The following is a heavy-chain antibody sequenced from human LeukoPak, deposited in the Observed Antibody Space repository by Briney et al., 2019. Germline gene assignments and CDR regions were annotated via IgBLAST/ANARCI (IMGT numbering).Heavy chain of an antibody. J-gene: IGHJ4*02. CDR1: GFTFSSYW. Sequence: PGGSLRPSCAASGFTFSSYWMSWVRQAPGKGLEWVANIKQDGSEKYYVDSVKGRFTISRDNAKNSLYLQMNSLRAEDTAVYYCAREHYDLWSGYYGYWGQGTLVTVSS. CDR3: AREHYDLWSGYYGY. CDR2: IKQDGSEK. V-gene: IGHV3-7*01. D-gene: IGHD3-3*01.